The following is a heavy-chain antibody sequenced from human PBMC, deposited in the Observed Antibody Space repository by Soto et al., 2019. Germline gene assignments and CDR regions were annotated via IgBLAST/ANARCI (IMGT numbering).Heavy chain of an antibody. D-gene: IGHD3-22*01. CDR3: ARDLGDSSGYYPDY. CDR1: GYAYTSHG. J-gene: IGHJ4*02. Sequence: RASVKVSCKASGYAYTSHGISWVRQAPGQGLEWMGWINPNSGGTNYAQKFQGRVTMTRDTSTSTAYMELSRLRSDDTAMYYCARDLGDSSGYYPDYWGQGTLVTVSS. V-gene: IGHV1-2*02. CDR2: INPNSGGT.